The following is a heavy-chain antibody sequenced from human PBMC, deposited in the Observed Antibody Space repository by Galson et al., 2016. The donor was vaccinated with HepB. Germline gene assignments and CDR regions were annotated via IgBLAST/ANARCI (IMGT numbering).Heavy chain of an antibody. Sequence: SLRLSCAGSGFMFETYWMSWVRRAPGKGLEWVANIKQDGSEKFYADSLRGRFTVSRDNAQNSVFLQMNSLRAEDTAVYYCARGRATSVRGLVGYYFDWWGQGTRVAGSS. CDR2: IKQDGSEK. J-gene: IGHJ4*02. CDR3: ARGRATSVRGLVGYYFDW. D-gene: IGHD3-10*01. CDR1: GFMFETYW. V-gene: IGHV3-7*01.